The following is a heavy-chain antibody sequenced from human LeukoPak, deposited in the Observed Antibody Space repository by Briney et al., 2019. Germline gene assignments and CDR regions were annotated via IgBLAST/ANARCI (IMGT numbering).Heavy chain of an antibody. J-gene: IGHJ3*02. CDR2: ISSNGGST. CDR3: ARGGGSGSYGAFDI. Sequence: AGGSLRLSCAASGFTFSSYAMHWVRQAPGKGLEYVSAISSNGGSTYYANSVKGRFTISRDNSKNTLYLQMGSLRAEDMAVYYCARGGGSGSYGAFDIWGQGTMVTVSS. D-gene: IGHD1-26*01. V-gene: IGHV3-64*01. CDR1: GFTFSSYA.